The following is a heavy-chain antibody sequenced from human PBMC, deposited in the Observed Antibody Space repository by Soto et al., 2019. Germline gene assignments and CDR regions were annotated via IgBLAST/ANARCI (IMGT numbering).Heavy chain of an antibody. D-gene: IGHD5-12*01. V-gene: IGHV3-30*03. Sequence: GGSLRLSCAASGFTFSSYGMHWVRQAPGKGLEWVAVISYDGSNKYYADSVKGRFTISRDNSKNTLYLQMNSLRAEDTAVYYCARSDIVATAAFDYWGQGTLVTVSS. CDR3: ARSDIVATAAFDY. J-gene: IGHJ4*02. CDR2: ISYDGSNK. CDR1: GFTFSSYG.